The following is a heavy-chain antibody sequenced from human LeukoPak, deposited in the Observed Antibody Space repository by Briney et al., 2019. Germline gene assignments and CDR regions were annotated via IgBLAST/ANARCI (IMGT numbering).Heavy chain of an antibody. J-gene: IGHJ6*03. CDR3: ARGRYHGRTYYYYMDV. CDR1: GGSISSYY. CDR2: IYTSGST. D-gene: IGHD3-9*01. V-gene: IGHV4-4*09. Sequence: SETLSLTCTVSGGSISSYYWSWIRQPPGKGLEWIGYIYTSGSTNYNPSLKSRVTISVDTSKNQFSLKLSSVTAADTAVYYCARGRYHGRTYYYYMDVWGKETTVTVSS.